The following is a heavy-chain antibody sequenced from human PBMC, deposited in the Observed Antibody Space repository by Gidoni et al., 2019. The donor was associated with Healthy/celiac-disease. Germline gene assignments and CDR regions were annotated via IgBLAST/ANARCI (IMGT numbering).Heavy chain of an antibody. CDR2: ISGSGGST. D-gene: IGHD2-15*01. CDR1: GFTFSSYA. Sequence: EVQLLESGGGLVQPGGSLRLSCAASGFTFSSYAMSWVRQAPGKGLEWVSAISGSGGSTYYADSVKGRFTISRDNSKNTLYLQMNSLRAEDTAVYYCAKLPICRPTSSGGSCYRGTGYFDLWGRGTLVTVSS. V-gene: IGHV3-23*01. CDR3: AKLPICRPTSSGGSCYRGTGYFDL. J-gene: IGHJ2*01.